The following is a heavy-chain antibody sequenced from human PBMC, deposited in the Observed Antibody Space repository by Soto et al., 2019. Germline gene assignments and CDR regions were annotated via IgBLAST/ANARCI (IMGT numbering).Heavy chain of an antibody. CDR2: ISHDGSKT. V-gene: IGHV3-30*18. Sequence: QVQLVESGGGVVQPGRSLRLSCAASGFTFSTYGMHWVRQAPGKGLEWVAIISHDGSKTNYADSVKGRFTISRDNSKNXMYLQMNSLRADDTAVYYCAKDRQGYCISSSCYYFHWGQGTLVTVSS. CDR3: AKDRQGYCISSSCYYFH. D-gene: IGHD2-2*01. CDR1: GFTFSTYG. J-gene: IGHJ1*01.